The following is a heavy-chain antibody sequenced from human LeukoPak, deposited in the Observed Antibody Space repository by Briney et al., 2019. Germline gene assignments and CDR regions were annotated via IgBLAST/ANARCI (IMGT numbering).Heavy chain of an antibody. V-gene: IGHV3-7*01. J-gene: IGHJ3*02. D-gene: IGHD3-10*01. CDR1: GFTFSSYW. CDR2: AKRDGSEK. CDR3: ARRRWFGESDAFDI. Sequence: GGSLRLSCAASGFTFSSYWMTWVRQAPGKGLEWVANAKRDGSEKYYVDSVKGRFTISRDSAKNSLYLQMNSLRAEDAAVYYCARRRWFGESDAFDIWGQGTMVTVSS.